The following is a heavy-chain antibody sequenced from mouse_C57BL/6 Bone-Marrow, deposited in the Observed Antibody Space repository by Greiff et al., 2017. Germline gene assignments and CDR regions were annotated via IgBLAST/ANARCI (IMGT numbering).Heavy chain of an antibody. J-gene: IGHJ2*01. CDR3: ATSSYYFDY. D-gene: IGHD1-1*01. CDR2: ISSGSSTI. Sequence: EVKLQESGGGLVKPGGSLKLSCAASGFTFSDYGMHWVRQAPEKGLEWVAYISSGSSTIYYADTVKGRFTISRDNAKNTLFLQMTSLRSEDTAMYYCATSSYYFDYWGQGTTLTVSS. CDR1: GFTFSDYG. V-gene: IGHV5-17*01.